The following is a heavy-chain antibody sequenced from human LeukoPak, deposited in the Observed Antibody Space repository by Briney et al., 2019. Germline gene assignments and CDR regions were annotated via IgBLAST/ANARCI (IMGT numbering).Heavy chain of an antibody. Sequence: ASVKVSCKASGYTFTSYGISWVRQAPGQGLEWMGWISAYNGNTNYAQKLQGRVTMTTDTSTSTAYMELRSLRSDDTAVYYCARGDGGYDRNWYYYYMGVWGKGTTVTVSS. V-gene: IGHV1-18*01. CDR3: ARGDGGYDRNWYYYYMGV. CDR2: ISAYNGNT. J-gene: IGHJ6*03. D-gene: IGHD5-12*01. CDR1: GYTFTSYG.